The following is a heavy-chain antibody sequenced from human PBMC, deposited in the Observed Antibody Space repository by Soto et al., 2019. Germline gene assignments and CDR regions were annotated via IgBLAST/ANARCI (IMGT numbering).Heavy chain of an antibody. Sequence: ASVKVSCKASGYTFSRSGISWVRQAPGQGLEWMGWISTYNGDTNYAQKVQGRVTMTTDTSTSTAFMELMSLRSDDTAVYYCARSGSVPYYYYGLGVWGQGTTVTVSS. CDR3: ARSGSVPYYYYGLGV. D-gene: IGHD1-26*01. V-gene: IGHV1-18*01. CDR2: ISTYNGDT. J-gene: IGHJ6*02. CDR1: GYTFSRSG.